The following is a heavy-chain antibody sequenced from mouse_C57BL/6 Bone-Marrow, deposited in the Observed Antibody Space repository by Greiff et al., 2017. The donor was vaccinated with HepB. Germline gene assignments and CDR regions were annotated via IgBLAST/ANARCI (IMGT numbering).Heavy chain of an antibody. D-gene: IGHD2-3*01. J-gene: IGHJ2*01. Sequence: VQLKESGGGLVKPGGSLKLSCAASGFTFSDYGMHWVRQAPEKGLEWVAYISSGSSTIYYADTVKGRFTISRDNAKNTLFLQMTSLRSEDTAMYYCARPYDGYYPHFDYWGQGTTLTVSS. V-gene: IGHV5-17*01. CDR1: GFTFSDYG. CDR3: ARPYDGYYPHFDY. CDR2: ISSGSSTI.